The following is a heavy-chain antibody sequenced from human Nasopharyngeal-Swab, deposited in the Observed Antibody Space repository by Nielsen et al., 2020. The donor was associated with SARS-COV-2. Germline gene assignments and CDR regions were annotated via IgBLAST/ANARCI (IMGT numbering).Heavy chain of an antibody. Sequence: GESLKISCAASGFTFSSYSMNWVRQAPGKGLEWVSSISSSSSYIYYADSVKGRFTTSRDNAKNSLYLQMNSLRAEDTAVYYCARVPIYYDSSGYGGADYWGQGTLVTVSS. D-gene: IGHD3-22*01. CDR2: ISSSSSYI. CDR1: GFTFSSYS. J-gene: IGHJ4*02. V-gene: IGHV3-21*01. CDR3: ARVPIYYDSSGYGGADY.